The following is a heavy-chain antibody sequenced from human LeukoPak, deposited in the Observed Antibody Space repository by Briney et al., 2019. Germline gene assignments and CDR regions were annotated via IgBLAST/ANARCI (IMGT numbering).Heavy chain of an antibody. V-gene: IGHV4-30-2*01. CDR2: IRHSGST. CDR3: ARFYCSGGSCFFDY. D-gene: IGHD2-15*01. CDR1: GASVSSSGYY. J-gene: IGHJ4*02. Sequence: SQTLSLTCTVSGASVSSSGYYWSWIRQPPGKGLEWIGYIRHSGSTYYKPSLKSRVTISLDRSENQFSLRLNSVTAADTAVYYCARFYCSGGSCFFDYWGQGTLVTVSS.